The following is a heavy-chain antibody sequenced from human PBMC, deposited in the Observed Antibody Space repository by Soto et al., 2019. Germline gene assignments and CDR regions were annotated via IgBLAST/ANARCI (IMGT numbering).Heavy chain of an antibody. CDR3: ANRRGAGGHFDY. J-gene: IGHJ4*02. CDR2: VSIGGST. CDR1: GFTFSSYA. V-gene: IGHV3-23*01. D-gene: IGHD2-15*01. Sequence: PGGSLRLSCAASGFTFSSYAMGWVRQGPGKGLEWVAVVSIGGSTHYADSVRGRFTISRDNSKNTLSLQMTSLTAEDTAVYFCANRRGAGGHFDYWGQGALVTVSS.